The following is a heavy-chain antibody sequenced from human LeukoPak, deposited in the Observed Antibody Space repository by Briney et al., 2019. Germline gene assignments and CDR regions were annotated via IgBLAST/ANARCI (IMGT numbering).Heavy chain of an antibody. CDR2: ISSSSSYI. Sequence: SGGSLRLSCAASGFTFNSYSMNWVRQAPGKGLEWVSSISSSSSYIYYADSVKGRFTISRDNAENSLYLQMNSLRAEDTAVYYCARGWYDYGGVRDAFDIWGQGTMVTVSS. CDR3: ARGWYDYGGVRDAFDI. V-gene: IGHV3-21*01. CDR1: GFTFNSYS. D-gene: IGHD4-23*01. J-gene: IGHJ3*02.